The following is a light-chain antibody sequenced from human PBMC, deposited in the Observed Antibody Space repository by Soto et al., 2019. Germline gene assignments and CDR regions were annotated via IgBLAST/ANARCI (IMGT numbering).Light chain of an antibody. CDR3: CSYVGSSILM. J-gene: IGLJ3*02. V-gene: IGLV2-23*02. CDR2: EVN. Sequence: QSALTQPASVSGSPGQSITISCTGTSSDAGSYNLVSWYQQLPGKAPKLIIYEVNERPSGISDRFSGSKSGNTASLTISGLQGEDEADYYCCSYVGSSILMFGGGTKLTVL. CDR1: SSDAGSYNL.